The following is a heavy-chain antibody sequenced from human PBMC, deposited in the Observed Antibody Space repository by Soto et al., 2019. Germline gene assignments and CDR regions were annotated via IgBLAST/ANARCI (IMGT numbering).Heavy chain of an antibody. CDR1: GVSISSSIYY. Sequence: PSETLSLTCSVSGVSISSSIYYLGWIRQPPGKGLEWIGSIYYSGSTYYNPSLKSRVTISVDTSKIQFSLKLSSVTAADTAVYYCATAPYYDFWSGPRGVSWFDPWGQGTLVTVSS. CDR2: IYYSGST. D-gene: IGHD3-3*01. J-gene: IGHJ5*02. V-gene: IGHV4-39*01. CDR3: ATAPYYDFWSGPRGVSWFDP.